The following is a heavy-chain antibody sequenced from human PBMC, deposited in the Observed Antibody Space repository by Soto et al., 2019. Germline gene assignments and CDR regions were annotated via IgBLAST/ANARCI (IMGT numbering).Heavy chain of an antibody. CDR1: GYTFTSYA. V-gene: IGHV1-3*01. D-gene: IGHD2-15*01. J-gene: IGHJ6*03. CDR2: FNAGNGNT. CDR3: ARGAPICSGGSCYSPDYYYYMDV. Sequence: ASVKVSCKASGYTFTSYAMHWVRQAPGQRLEWIGWFNAGNGNTKYSQKFQGSVTITRDTSASTAYMELISLRSEDTAVYYCARGAPICSGGSCYSPDYYYYMDVWGKGTTVTVSS.